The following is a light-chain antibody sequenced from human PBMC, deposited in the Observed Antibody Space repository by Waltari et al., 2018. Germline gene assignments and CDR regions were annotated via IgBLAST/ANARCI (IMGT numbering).Light chain of an antibody. CDR1: NIGRKN. CDR3: QVWDSTTVV. CDR2: SDS. J-gene: IGLJ2*01. V-gene: IGLV3-9*01. Sequence: SYELTQPLSVSVALGQTARITCGENNIGRKNVKWYLQKPGQAPVMVIYSDSNRPSGIPERFSGSNSGNTATLTISRAQAGDEADYYCQVWDSTTVVFGGGTKLTVL.